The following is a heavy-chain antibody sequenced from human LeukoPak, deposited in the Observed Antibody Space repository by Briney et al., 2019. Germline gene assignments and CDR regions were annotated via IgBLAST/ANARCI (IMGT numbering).Heavy chain of an antibody. J-gene: IGHJ4*02. D-gene: IGHD3-9*01. CDR1: GGSVSSGDYY. V-gene: IGHV4-30-4*01. Sequence: SETLSLTCTVSGGSVSSGDYYWSWVRQPPGKGLEWIGYIFYSGSTYYSPSLKSRVTISVDTSKNQFSLKLSSVNAADTAVYYCARAQTNDILTSWGQGTLVTVSS. CDR2: IFYSGST. CDR3: ARAQTNDILTS.